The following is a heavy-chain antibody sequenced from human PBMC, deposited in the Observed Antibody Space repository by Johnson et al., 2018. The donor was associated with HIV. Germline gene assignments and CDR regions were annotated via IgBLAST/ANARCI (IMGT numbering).Heavy chain of an antibody. D-gene: IGHD1-1*01. CDR2: IYSGGST. V-gene: IGHV3-66*01. J-gene: IGHJ3*02. Sequence: EVQVVESGGGLVKPGGSLRLSCAASGFTVSSNYMSWVRQAPGKGLEWVSVIYSGGSTYYADFVKGRFTISRDNSKNTVYLQMNRLRAEDTAVYYCARDRAEVDDPNDAFDIWGQGTVVTVAS. CDR1: GFTVSSNY. CDR3: ARDRAEVDDPNDAFDI.